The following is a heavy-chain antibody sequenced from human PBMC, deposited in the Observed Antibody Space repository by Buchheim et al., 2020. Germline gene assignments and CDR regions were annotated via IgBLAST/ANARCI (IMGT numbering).Heavy chain of an antibody. Sequence: QVQLQQWGAGLLKPSETLSLTCAVNGGSFSGYYWSWIRQSPGKGLEWIGDINHTGSTNSSPSLRSRVTISVDTSKNQFSLHLSSVIAADMAVYYCARRGYYHGSGSFDYWSQGTL. D-gene: IGHD3-10*01. CDR3: ARRGYYHGSGSFDY. CDR2: INHTGST. V-gene: IGHV4-34*01. J-gene: IGHJ4*02. CDR1: GGSFSGYY.